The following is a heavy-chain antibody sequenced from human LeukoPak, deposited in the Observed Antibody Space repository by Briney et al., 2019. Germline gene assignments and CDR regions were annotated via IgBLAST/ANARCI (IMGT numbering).Heavy chain of an antibody. CDR2: IYYRGST. D-gene: IGHD2-15*01. CDR1: GGSISRGDYY. Sequence: PSETLSLTCTVSGGSISRGDYYWRWIRQPPGRGLEWIGYIYYRGSTYYNPSLKSRVTISVDTSKNQFSLKLSSVPAADTAVYYCARVLGNYCSGGSCYPDWYFDLWGRGTLVTVS. V-gene: IGHV4-30-4*01. J-gene: IGHJ2*01. CDR3: ARVLGNYCSGGSCYPDWYFDL.